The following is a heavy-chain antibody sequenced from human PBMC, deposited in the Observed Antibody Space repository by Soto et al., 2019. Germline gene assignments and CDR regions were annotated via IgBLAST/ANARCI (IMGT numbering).Heavy chain of an antibody. D-gene: IGHD1-1*01. CDR2: ISGSGGTT. V-gene: IGHV3-23*01. Sequence: LRLSCAASGFTFSSYAMSWVRQAPGKGLEWVSTISGSGGTTYYADSVKGRFTISRDNSKNTLYLQMNSPRAEDTAIYYCAKNKETGTTGGLGYWGQGTLVTVSS. CDR1: GFTFSSYA. CDR3: AKNKETGTTGGLGY. J-gene: IGHJ4*02.